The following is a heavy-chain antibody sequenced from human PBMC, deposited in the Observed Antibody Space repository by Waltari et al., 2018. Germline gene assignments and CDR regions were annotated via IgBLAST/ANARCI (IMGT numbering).Heavy chain of an antibody. CDR1: GGSISSYY. J-gene: IGHJ4*02. Sequence: QVQLQESGPGLVKPSETLSLTCTVSGGSISSYYWSWIRQPAGKGLEWIGRIYTSGGTTYNPSLNSRVTMSVDTSKNQFSLKLSSVTAADTAVYYCVRGWGSSWNFDYWGQGTLVTVSS. D-gene: IGHD6-13*01. CDR2: IYTSGGT. V-gene: IGHV4-4*07. CDR3: VRGWGSSWNFDY.